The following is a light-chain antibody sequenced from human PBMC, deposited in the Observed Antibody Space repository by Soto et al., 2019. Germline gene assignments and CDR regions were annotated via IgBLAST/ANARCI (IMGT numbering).Light chain of an antibody. Sequence: DIQMTQSPSTLSASVGDRVTITCRASRGISRWLAWYQQKPGKAPKLLIYDVSSLESGVPSRFSGSGSGTEFTLTINSLQPDDSATYYCQQYNTFWTFGQGTKVEIK. J-gene: IGKJ1*01. CDR1: RGISRW. V-gene: IGKV1-5*01. CDR2: DVS. CDR3: QQYNTFWT.